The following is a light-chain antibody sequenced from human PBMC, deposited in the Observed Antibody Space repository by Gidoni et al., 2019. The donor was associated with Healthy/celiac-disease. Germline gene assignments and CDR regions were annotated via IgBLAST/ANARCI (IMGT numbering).Light chain of an antibody. CDR1: QSLLHSNGYNY. Sequence: DIVMTQSPLPLPVTPGEPASISCRSSQSLLHSNGYNYLDWYLQKPGQSPQLLIYLGSNRASGVPDRFSGSGSGTDFTLKISRVEAEDVGVYYCMQALQTSWTFGQGTKVESK. J-gene: IGKJ1*01. V-gene: IGKV2-28*01. CDR3: MQALQTSWT. CDR2: LGS.